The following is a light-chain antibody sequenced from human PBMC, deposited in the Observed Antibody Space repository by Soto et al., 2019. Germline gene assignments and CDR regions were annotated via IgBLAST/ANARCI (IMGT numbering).Light chain of an antibody. V-gene: IGKV3-20*01. CDR1: QSVSSY. CDR2: GAS. CDR3: QPYARSPLP. Sequence: VTLSPAALALSLGEKTTLSCRASQSVSSYLAWYQQKPGQAPRLLIYGASSRATGIPDRFSGSGSGTDFTLAISRLDADAAALFYCQPYARSPLPFGGGTKVDIK. J-gene: IGKJ4*01.